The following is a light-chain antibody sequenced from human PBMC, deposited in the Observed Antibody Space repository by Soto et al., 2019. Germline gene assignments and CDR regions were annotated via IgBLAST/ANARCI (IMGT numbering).Light chain of an antibody. J-gene: IGKJ1*01. CDR2: DAS. V-gene: IGKV1-5*01. CDR3: QQYNSYSGM. Sequence: DIQMTQSPSTLSGSVGDRFAVTCRASQTIGSWLAWYQQKPGRAPKLLIFDASSLESGVPSRFSGNGSGTEFTLTISGLQPDDFASYYCQQYNSYSGMFGQGTKVDIK. CDR1: QTIGSW.